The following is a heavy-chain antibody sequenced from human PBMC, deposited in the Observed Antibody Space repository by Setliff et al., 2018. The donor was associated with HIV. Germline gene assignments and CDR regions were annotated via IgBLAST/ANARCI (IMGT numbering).Heavy chain of an antibody. CDR1: GGSISGYY. V-gene: IGHV4-59*08. CDR2: IYYSGST. CDR3: ARLRGLNLEPFDY. Sequence: SETLSLTCTVSGGSISGYYWSWIRQPPGKGLEWIAYIYYSGSTNYNPSLKSRVTISVDTSKNQFSLKLSSVTAADTAVYYCARLRGLNLEPFDYWGQGTLVTVSS. J-gene: IGHJ4*02. D-gene: IGHD1-1*01.